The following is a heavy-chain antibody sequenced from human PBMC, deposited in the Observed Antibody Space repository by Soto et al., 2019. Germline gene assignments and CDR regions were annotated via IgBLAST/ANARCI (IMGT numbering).Heavy chain of an antibody. CDR1: GYTFTGYY. CDR3: ARVPLDYGDLNWFDP. D-gene: IGHD4-17*01. V-gene: IGHV1-2*02. CDR2: INPNSGGT. J-gene: IGHJ5*02. Sequence: QVQLVQSGAEVKKPGASVKVSCKASGYTFTGYYMHWVRRAPGQGLEWMGWINPNSGGTNYAQKFQGRVTMTRDTSISTAYIELSRLRSDDTAVYYCARVPLDYGDLNWFDPWGQGTLVTVSS.